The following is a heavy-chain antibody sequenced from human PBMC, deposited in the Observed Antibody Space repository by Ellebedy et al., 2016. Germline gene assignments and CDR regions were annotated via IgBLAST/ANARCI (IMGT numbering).Heavy chain of an antibody. CDR2: ISGSGGST. D-gene: IGHD3-16*01. CDR3: ANLQGIGG. V-gene: IGHV3-23*01. CDR1: GFTFSNSA. J-gene: IGHJ4*02. Sequence: GESLKISXAASGFTFSNSAMSWVRQAPGKGLECVSPISGSGGSTNYADSVKGRFTISRDNSKSTLSLQMTSLRAEDTAVYYCANLQGIGGWGQGTLVTVSS.